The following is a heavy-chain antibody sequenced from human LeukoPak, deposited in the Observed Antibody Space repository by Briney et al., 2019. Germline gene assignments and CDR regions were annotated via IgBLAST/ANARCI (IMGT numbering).Heavy chain of an antibody. Sequence: PGRSLRLSCAASGFTFSSYGMHWVRQAPGKGLEWVAVIWYDGSNKYYADSVKGRFTISRDNSKNTLYLQMNSLRAEDTAVYYCARDRGAVNYYGSGSPNWFDPWGQGTLVTVSS. D-gene: IGHD3-10*01. CDR1: GFTFSSYG. V-gene: IGHV3-33*01. J-gene: IGHJ5*02. CDR2: IWYDGSNK. CDR3: ARDRGAVNYYGSGSPNWFDP.